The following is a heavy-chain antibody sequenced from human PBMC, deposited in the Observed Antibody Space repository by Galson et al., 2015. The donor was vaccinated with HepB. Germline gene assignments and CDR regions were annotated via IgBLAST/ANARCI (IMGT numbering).Heavy chain of an antibody. CDR2: IIPIFGTA. V-gene: IGHV1-69*06. CDR3: SKTYYYGSGSYPTRDYGMDV. D-gene: IGHD3-10*01. J-gene: IGHJ6*02. Sequence: SVKVSCKASGGTFSSYAISWVRQAPGQGLEWMGGIIPIFGTANYAQKFQGRVTITADKSTSTAYMELSSLRSEDTAVYYCSKTYYYGSGSYPTRDYGMDVRGQGTTVTVSS. CDR1: GGTFSSYA.